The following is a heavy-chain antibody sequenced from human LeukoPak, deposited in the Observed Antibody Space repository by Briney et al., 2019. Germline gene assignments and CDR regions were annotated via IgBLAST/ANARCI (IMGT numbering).Heavy chain of an antibody. CDR1: GDSVSSNSVT. J-gene: IGHJ4*02. CDR3: ARGDHRRGYSYGP. CDR2: TYYRSTWYN. V-gene: IGHV6-1*01. D-gene: IGHD5-18*01. Sequence: SQTLSLTCAISGDSVSSNSVTWNWIRQSPSRGLEWLGRTYYRSTWYNDYAVSVKSRITINPDTSKNQFSLQLNSVTPEDTAVYYCARGDHRRGYSYGPWGQGTLVTVSS.